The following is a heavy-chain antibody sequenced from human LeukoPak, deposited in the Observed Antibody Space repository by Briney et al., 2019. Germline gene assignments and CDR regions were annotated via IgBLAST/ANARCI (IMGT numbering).Heavy chain of an antibody. V-gene: IGHV4-4*09. CDR2: IYTSGST. D-gene: IGHD3-10*01. CDR3: ARGLYYYGSGRGSLYYYMDV. J-gene: IGHJ6*03. CDR1: GGSISSYY. Sequence: SETLSLTCTVSGGSISSYYWSWIRQPPGKGLEWIGYIYTSGSTNYNPSLKSRVTISVDTSKNQFSLKLSSVTAADTAVYYCARGLYYYGSGRGSLYYYMDVWGKGTTVTVSS.